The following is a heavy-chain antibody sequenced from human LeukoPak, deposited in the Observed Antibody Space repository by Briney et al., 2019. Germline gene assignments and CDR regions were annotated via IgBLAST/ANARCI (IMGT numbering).Heavy chain of an antibody. V-gene: IGHV3-48*03. CDR3: ATRVAGSNNY. D-gene: IGHD6-19*01. J-gene: IGHJ4*02. CDR1: GFIFSNYE. CDR2: ISSSGSTK. Sequence: PGGSLRLSCAASGFIFSNYEMNWVRQAPGRGLEWVSYISSSGSTKYYADSVEGRFTISRDNAKNSLYLQMNSLRAEDTAVYYCATRVAGSNNYWGQGTLVTVSS.